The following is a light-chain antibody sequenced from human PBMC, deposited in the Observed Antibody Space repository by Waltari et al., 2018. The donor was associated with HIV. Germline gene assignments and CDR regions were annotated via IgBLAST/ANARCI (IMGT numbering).Light chain of an antibody. J-gene: IGKJ3*01. CDR2: AAS. CDR3: RQRNRYLGFP. V-gene: IGKV1-9*01. Sequence: DIQLTQSPSFLSASVGDRVTITCRASQAISSYLAWYQQKPGKAPKILIYAASILHRGVPLRFSGSRSGTEFSRTISSLQSQDLATSYCRQRNRYLGFPCGPVPKVDIK. CDR1: QAISSY.